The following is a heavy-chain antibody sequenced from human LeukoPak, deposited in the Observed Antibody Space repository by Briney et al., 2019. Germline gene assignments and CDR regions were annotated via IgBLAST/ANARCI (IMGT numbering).Heavy chain of an antibody. Sequence: PGGSLRLSCAASGFTFSDHYIDWVRQAPGKGLEWVGRSRNEAESYKIEYAASVKGRFTISRDYSKNSVYLQMNSLKTEDTAMYYCARESSIFWVVARSYMDVWGKGTTVTVSS. J-gene: IGHJ6*03. CDR1: GFTFSDHY. V-gene: IGHV3-72*01. D-gene: IGHD3-3*01. CDR3: ARESSIFWVVARSYMDV. CDR2: SRNEAESYKI.